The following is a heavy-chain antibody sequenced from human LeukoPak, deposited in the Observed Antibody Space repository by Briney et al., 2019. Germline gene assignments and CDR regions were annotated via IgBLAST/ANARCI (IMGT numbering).Heavy chain of an antibody. J-gene: IGHJ4*02. CDR2: IYYSGST. CDR1: GGSISSGSYY. V-gene: IGHV4-61*10. CDR3: ARESFQLAYFDY. Sequence: SETLSLTCTVSGGSISSGSYYWSWIRQPAGKGLEWIGYIYYSGSTNYNPSLKSRVTISVDTSKNQFSLKLSSVTAADTAVYYCARESFQLAYFDYWGQGTLVTVSS. D-gene: IGHD5-24*01.